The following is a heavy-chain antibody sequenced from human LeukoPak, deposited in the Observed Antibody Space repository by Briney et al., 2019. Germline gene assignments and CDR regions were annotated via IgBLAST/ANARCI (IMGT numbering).Heavy chain of an antibody. CDR3: AITSPLRDYAGPGAFDI. V-gene: IGHV1-8*01. Sequence: ASVKVSCKASGYTFTSYDINWVRQATGQGLERMGWMNPNSGNTGYAQKFQGRVTMTRNTSIGTAYMELSSLRSEDTAVYYCAITSPLRDYAGPGAFDIWGQGTMVTVSS. CDR1: GYTFTSYD. J-gene: IGHJ3*02. D-gene: IGHD4-17*01. CDR2: MNPNSGNT.